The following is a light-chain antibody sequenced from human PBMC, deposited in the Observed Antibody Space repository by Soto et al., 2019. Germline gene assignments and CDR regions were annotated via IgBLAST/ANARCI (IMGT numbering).Light chain of an antibody. CDR2: GAM. V-gene: IGKV3-11*01. CDR1: QNIRTY. CDR3: PQRSDWPPLT. J-gene: IGKJ4*01. Sequence: ETVLTQSPDTLSLSPGERATLSCRASQNIRTYLSWYQQKPGQSPRLLVYGAMNRAAGDPDRFSGSGSRINITLTITHVEHDGAAVYHCPQRSDWPPLTCGGETRVEIK.